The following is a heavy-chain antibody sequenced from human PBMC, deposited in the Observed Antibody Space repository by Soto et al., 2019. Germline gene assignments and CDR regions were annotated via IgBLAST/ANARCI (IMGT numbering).Heavy chain of an antibody. D-gene: IGHD4-17*01. CDR1: GGSISSYY. J-gene: IGHJ3*02. Sequence: SETLSLTCTVSGGSISSYYWIWIRQPPGKGLEWIGYIYYSGSTNYNPSLKSRVTISVDTSKNQFSLKLSSVTAADTAVYYCGRGDYANAFDIWGQGTMVTVSS. CDR2: IYYSGST. V-gene: IGHV4-59*08. CDR3: GRGDYANAFDI.